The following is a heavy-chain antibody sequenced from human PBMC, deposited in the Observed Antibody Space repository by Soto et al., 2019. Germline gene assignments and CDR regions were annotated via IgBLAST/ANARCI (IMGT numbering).Heavy chain of an antibody. CDR1: GGTFSSYA. V-gene: IGHV1-69*05. CDR3: ARGRCSSSWDWYFDL. D-gene: IGHD6-13*01. CDR2: IIPIFGTA. J-gene: IGHJ2*01. Sequence: QVQLVQSGADVKKPESSVKVSCKASGGTFSSYAISWVRQAPGQGLEWMGEIIPIFGTANYAQKFQGRVTITTDESKSTAYMELGSLRSEDTAVYYCARGRCSSSWDWYFDLWGRGTLVTVSS.